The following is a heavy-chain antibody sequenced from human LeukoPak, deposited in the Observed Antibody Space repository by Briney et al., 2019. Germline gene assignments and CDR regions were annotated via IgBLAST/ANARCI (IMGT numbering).Heavy chain of an antibody. Sequence: GRSLRLSCAASEFTFSSYGMHWVRQAPGKGLEWVAVISFDGDNKYYADSVKGRFTISRDNAKNSLYLQMNSLRAEDTAVYYCAVVYDSSGYYYWYWGQGTLVTVSS. J-gene: IGHJ4*02. V-gene: IGHV3-30*03. CDR2: ISFDGDNK. D-gene: IGHD3-22*01. CDR1: EFTFSSYG. CDR3: AVVYDSSGYYYWY.